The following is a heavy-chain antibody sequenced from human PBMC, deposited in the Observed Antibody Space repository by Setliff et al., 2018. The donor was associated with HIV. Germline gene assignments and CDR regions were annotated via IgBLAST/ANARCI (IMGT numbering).Heavy chain of an antibody. D-gene: IGHD5-12*01. CDR3: ASDISPDDGYNRLHYFDY. CDR1: GGSFSGYH. Sequence: NPSETLSLTCAVYGGSFSGYHWNWIRQPPGKGLEWIGEINHSGRTNYNPSLKSRVTISVDTSKNQFSLKLRSVTAADTAMYYCASDISPDDGYNRLHYFDYWGQGTLVTVSS. J-gene: IGHJ4*02. CDR2: INHSGRT. V-gene: IGHV4-34*01.